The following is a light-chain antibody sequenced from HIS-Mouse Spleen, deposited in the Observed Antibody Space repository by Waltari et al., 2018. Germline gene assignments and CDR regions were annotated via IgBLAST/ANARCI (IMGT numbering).Light chain of an antibody. V-gene: IGLV2-23*01. CDR3: CSYAGSSTWV. Sequence: QSALTQPASVSGSPGQSITISCTGTSSDVGSYNLVSWYQQHPGKAPKLMIYEGSKRPSGVSNRFSGPKSGNTASLTISGLQAEDEADYYCCSYAGSSTWVFGGGTKLTVL. CDR1: SSDVGSYNL. CDR2: EGS. J-gene: IGLJ3*02.